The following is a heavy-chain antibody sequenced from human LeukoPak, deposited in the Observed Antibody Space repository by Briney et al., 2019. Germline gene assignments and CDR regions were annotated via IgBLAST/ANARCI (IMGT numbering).Heavy chain of an antibody. CDR1: GYAFSAYE. V-gene: IGHV3-48*03. D-gene: IGHD3-22*01. CDR3: TTLGYHLDS. J-gene: IGHJ4*02. Sequence: GGSLRLSCAASGYAFSAYEMNWVRQAPGKGLEWVAYFAGSDTTIYYADSVRGRFTISRDNAKNSLYLQMNSLRAEDTALYYCTTLGYHLDSWGQGTLVSVSS. CDR2: FAGSDTTI.